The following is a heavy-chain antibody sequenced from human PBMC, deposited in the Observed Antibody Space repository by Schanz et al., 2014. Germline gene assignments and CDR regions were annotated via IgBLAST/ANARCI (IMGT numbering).Heavy chain of an antibody. J-gene: IGHJ3*02. CDR2: VSRSTPDI. CDR3: AKGRFGELSAFDI. D-gene: IGHD3-10*01. V-gene: IGHV3-48*01. Sequence: EVHLLESGGGLVPPGGSLRLSCAASGFTFRGYAMSWVRQAPGRGLEWVSYVSRSTPDIYYADSVKGRFTMSRDNAKNSVFLQMNSLRAEDTAVYYCAKGRFGELSAFDIWGQGTMVTVSS. CDR1: GFTFRGYA.